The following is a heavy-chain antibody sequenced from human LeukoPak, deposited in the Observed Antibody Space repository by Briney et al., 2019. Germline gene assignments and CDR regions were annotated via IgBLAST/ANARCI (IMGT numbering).Heavy chain of an antibody. V-gene: IGHV3-66*01. CDR3: ARYHYDSSRGFDT. Sequence: GGSLRLSCAASGFTVSGNYMSWVRQAPGKGLEWVSVPYSGGDTYYADSVKGRFTIYRDNSKNTLYLQMHSLRAEDTAVYYCARYHYDSSRGFDTWGQGTLVTVSS. CDR1: GFTVSGNY. J-gene: IGHJ5*02. CDR2: PYSGGDT. D-gene: IGHD3-22*01.